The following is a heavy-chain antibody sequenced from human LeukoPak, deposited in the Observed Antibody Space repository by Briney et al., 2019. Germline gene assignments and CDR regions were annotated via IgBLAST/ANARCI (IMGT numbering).Heavy chain of an antibody. Sequence: GGSLRLSCAASGFTLSSYWMTWVRQAPGKGLEWVANIKQDGSKKSYVDSVKGRFTISRDNAKNSLYLQMNSLRAEDTAIYYCTRVGYIDEGIDYWGQGTLVTVSS. CDR1: GFTLSSYW. CDR2: IKQDGSKK. J-gene: IGHJ4*02. CDR3: TRVGYIDEGIDY. D-gene: IGHD5-24*01. V-gene: IGHV3-7*04.